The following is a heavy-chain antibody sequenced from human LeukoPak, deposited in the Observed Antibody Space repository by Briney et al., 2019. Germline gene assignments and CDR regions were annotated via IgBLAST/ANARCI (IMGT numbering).Heavy chain of an antibody. J-gene: IGHJ4*02. CDR1: AGTFNTYT. Sequence: AASVKVSCKASAGTFNTYTISWVRQAPGQGLEWMGRFIPIFGTANYAQKFQGRVSITTDESTSTAYMQLSSLRSEDTAMYYCARDLGITGTYDNHCFDYWGQGTLVTVSS. CDR2: FIPIFGTA. D-gene: IGHD1-7*01. V-gene: IGHV1-69*05. CDR3: ARDLGITGTYDNHCFDY.